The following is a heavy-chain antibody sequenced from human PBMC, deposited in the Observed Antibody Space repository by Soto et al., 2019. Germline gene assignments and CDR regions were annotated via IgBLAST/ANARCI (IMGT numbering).Heavy chain of an antibody. CDR2: IKGDGSST. J-gene: IGHJ6*02. Sequence: GGSLRLSCAASGFTFSTYWMHWVRQAPGTGLEWVSRIKGDGSSTSYADSVKGRFTISRDNAKNTLYVQMNSLGAEDTAVYCCARGIRHYYGVAVWGQWSTVAVSS. CDR1: GFTFSTYW. CDR3: ARGIRHYYGVAV. V-gene: IGHV3-74*01.